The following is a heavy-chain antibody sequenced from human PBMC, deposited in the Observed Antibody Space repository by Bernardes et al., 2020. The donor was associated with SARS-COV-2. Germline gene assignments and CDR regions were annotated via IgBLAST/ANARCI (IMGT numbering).Heavy chain of an antibody. CDR1: GFSLSTSGVG. Sequence: TLVKPTQTLTLTCTFSGFSLSTSGVGVGWIRQPPGKALEWLALIYWNDDKRYSPSLKSRLTITKDTSKNQVVLTMTNMDPVDTATYYCAHIGDRYGELYWFDPWGQGTLVTVSS. D-gene: IGHD4-17*01. V-gene: IGHV2-5*01. J-gene: IGHJ5*02. CDR3: AHIGDRYGELYWFDP. CDR2: IYWNDDK.